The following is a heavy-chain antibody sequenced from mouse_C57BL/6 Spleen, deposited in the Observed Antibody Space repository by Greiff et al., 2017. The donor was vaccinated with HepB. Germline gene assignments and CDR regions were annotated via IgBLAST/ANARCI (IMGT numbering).Heavy chain of an antibody. CDR1: GYTFTDYE. Sequence: QVHVKQSGAELVRPGASVTLSCKASGYTFTDYEMHWVKQTPVHGLEWIGAIDPETGGTAYNQKFKGKAILTADKSSSTAYMELRSLTSEDSAVYYCTRSRSRDDYAMDYWGQGTSVTVSS. CDR2: IDPETGGT. CDR3: TRSRSRDDYAMDY. J-gene: IGHJ4*01. D-gene: IGHD3-3*01. V-gene: IGHV1-15*01.